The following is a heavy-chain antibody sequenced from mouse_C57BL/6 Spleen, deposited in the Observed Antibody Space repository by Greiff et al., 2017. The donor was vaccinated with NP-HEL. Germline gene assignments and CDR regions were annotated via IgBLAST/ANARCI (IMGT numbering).Heavy chain of an antibody. CDR2: IDPSDSYT. CDR3: ATYPNYDYPYYAMDY. V-gene: IGHV1-69*01. D-gene: IGHD2-4*01. CDR1: GYTFTSYW. Sequence: QVQLQQPGAELVMPGASVKLSCKASGYTFTSYWMHWVKQRPGQGLEWIGEIDPSDSYTNYNQKFKGKSTLTVDKSSSTAYMQLSSLTSEDSAVYYCATYPNYDYPYYAMDYWGQGTSVTVSS. J-gene: IGHJ4*01.